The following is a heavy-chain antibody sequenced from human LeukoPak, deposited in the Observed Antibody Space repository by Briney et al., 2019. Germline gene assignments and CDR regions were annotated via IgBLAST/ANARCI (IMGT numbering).Heavy chain of an antibody. J-gene: IGHJ3*02. Sequence: GASVKVSCKASGGTFSSYVISWVRQAPGQGLEWMGGIILGFGTANYAKKFEGTVTITEDVSATTVYMVLNSLRSEDTAVYYCAREPEPAITLVRGEVFDIWGQGTMVIVSS. CDR1: GGTFSSYV. CDR3: AREPEPAITLVRGEVFDI. D-gene: IGHD3-10*01. V-gene: IGHV1-69*01. CDR2: IILGFGTA.